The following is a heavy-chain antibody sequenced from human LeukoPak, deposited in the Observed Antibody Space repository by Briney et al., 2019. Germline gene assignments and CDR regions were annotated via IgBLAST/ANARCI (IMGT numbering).Heavy chain of an antibody. CDR3: AGVAGYFDY. Sequence: ASVTVSYLPSGYTLTRYGIRWLRPAPAKGLAWMRWISSYNGNINYAQTLQGRVTMTTDTSTSTVYMELRSLRSDDTAVYYCAGVAGYFDYWGQGTLVTVSS. CDR2: ISSYNGNI. V-gene: IGHV1-18*01. J-gene: IGHJ4*02. CDR1: GYTLTRYG.